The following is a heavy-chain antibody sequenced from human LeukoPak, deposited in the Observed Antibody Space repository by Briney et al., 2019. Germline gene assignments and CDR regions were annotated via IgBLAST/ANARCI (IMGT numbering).Heavy chain of an antibody. V-gene: IGHV1-18*01. J-gene: IGHJ4*02. D-gene: IGHD3-9*01. CDR1: GYTFTSYG. CDR3: ARGVYILTGYYFDY. CDR2: ISAYNGNT. Sequence: ASVKVSCKASGYTFTSYGISWVRQASGQGLEWMGWISAYNGNTNYAQKLQGRVTMTTDTSTSTAYMELRSLRSEDTAVYYCARGVYILTGYYFDYWGQGTLVTVSS.